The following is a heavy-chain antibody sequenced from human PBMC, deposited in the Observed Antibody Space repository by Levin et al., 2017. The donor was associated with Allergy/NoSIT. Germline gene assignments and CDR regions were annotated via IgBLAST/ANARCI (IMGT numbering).Heavy chain of an antibody. CDR1: GFTFSSYG. Sequence: GGSLRLSCAASGFTFSSYGMHWVRQAPGKGLEWVAVIWYDGSNKYYADSVKGRFTISRDNSKNTLYLQMNSLRAEDTAVYYCARAKGLAYCGGDCYSPYYYYGMDVWGQGTTVTVSS. V-gene: IGHV3-33*01. CDR2: IWYDGSNK. D-gene: IGHD2-21*02. J-gene: IGHJ6*02. CDR3: ARAKGLAYCGGDCYSPYYYYGMDV.